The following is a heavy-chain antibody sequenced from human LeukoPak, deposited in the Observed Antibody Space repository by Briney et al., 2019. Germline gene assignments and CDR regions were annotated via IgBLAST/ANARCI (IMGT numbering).Heavy chain of an antibody. D-gene: IGHD3-22*01. J-gene: IGHJ6*03. V-gene: IGHV3-23*01. Sequence: GGSLRLSCAASGFTFSSYAMSWVRQAPGKGLEWVSAISGSGGSTYYADSVKGRFTISRDNSKNTLYLQMNSLRAEDTAVYYCAKGDSSGYYIYYYYYMDVWGKGTTVTVSS. CDR2: ISGSGGST. CDR3: AKGDSSGYYIYYYYYMDV. CDR1: GFTFSSYA.